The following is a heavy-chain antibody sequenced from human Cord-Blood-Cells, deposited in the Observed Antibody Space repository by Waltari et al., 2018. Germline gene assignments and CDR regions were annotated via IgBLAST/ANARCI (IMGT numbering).Heavy chain of an antibody. D-gene: IGHD2-2*01. J-gene: IGHJ3*02. CDR3: ASPRGIVVVPAATLLDAFDI. CDR2: IIPICGTA. CDR1: GGTFSTYA. Sequence: QVQLVQSGAEVKKPRSSVKVSCKASGGTFSTYAISWVRQAPGQGLEWMGGIIPICGTANDAQKFQGRVTITADESTSTAYMELSSLRSEDTAVYYCASPRGIVVVPAATLLDAFDIWGQGTMVTVSS. V-gene: IGHV1-69*01.